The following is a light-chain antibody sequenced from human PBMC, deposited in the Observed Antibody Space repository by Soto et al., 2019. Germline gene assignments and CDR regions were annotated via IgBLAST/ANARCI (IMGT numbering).Light chain of an antibody. Sequence: QSVLTQPPSVSGAPGQRVTISCTGSSSNIGAGYDVHWYQQLPGTAPKLLIYTNTNRPSGVPDRFSGSKSGTSASLAITGLQAEDEADYYRQSYDSSLSGYVFGTGTKLTVL. V-gene: IGLV1-40*01. CDR2: TNT. CDR1: SSNIGAGYD. J-gene: IGLJ1*01. CDR3: QSYDSSLSGYV.